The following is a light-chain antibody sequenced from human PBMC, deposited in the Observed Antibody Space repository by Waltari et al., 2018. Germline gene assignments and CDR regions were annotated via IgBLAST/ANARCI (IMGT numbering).Light chain of an antibody. V-gene: IGKV4-1*01. Sequence: DIVMTQSPDSLAVSLGERATIPCKSSQTVLYRSTNKNYLAWYQQKPGQPPKLLILWASTRESWVPDRFSGSGSGTDFTLTIDGLQAEDAAVYFCQQYHSTPRRTFGGGTKVEIK. J-gene: IGKJ4*01. CDR3: QQYHSTPRRT. CDR1: QTVLYRSTNKNY. CDR2: WAS.